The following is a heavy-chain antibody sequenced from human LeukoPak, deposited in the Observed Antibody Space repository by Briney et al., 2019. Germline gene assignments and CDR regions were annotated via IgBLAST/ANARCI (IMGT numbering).Heavy chain of an antibody. V-gene: IGHV1-18*01. CDR3: ARAYYYDSSGYGTFDP. Sequence: EASVKVSCKASGYTFTSYGISWARQAPGQGLEWMGWISAYNGNTNYAQKLQGRVTMTTDTSTSTAYMELRSLRSDDTAVYYCARAYYYDSSGYGTFDPWGQGTLVTVSS. D-gene: IGHD3-22*01. CDR2: ISAYNGNT. J-gene: IGHJ5*02. CDR1: GYTFTSYG.